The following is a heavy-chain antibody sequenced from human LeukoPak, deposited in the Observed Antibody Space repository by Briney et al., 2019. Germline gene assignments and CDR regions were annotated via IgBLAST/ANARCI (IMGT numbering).Heavy chain of an antibody. CDR2: ISYDGSNK. CDR1: GFTFSSYA. Sequence: GGSLRLSCAASGFTFSSYAMHWVRQAPGKGLEWVAVISYDGSNKYYADSVKGRFTISRDNSKNTLYLQMNSLRAEDTAVYCCARGPKDYWGQGTLVTASS. J-gene: IGHJ4*02. CDR3: ARGPKDY. V-gene: IGHV3-30-3*01.